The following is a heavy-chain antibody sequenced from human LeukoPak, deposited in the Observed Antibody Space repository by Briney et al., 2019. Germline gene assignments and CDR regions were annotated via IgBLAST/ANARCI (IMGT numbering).Heavy chain of an antibody. V-gene: IGHV3-30-3*01. CDR3: ARDRDYYGSGGSDY. Sequence: PGRSLRLSCAASGFTFSSYAMHWVRQAPGKGLEWVAVISYDGSNNYYADSVKGRFTISRDNSKNTLYLQMNSLRAEDTAVYYCARDRDYYGSGGSDYWGQGTLVTVSS. D-gene: IGHD3-10*01. J-gene: IGHJ4*02. CDR1: GFTFSSYA. CDR2: ISYDGSNN.